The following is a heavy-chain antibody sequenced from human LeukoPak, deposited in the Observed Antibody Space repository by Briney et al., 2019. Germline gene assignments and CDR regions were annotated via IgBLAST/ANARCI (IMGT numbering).Heavy chain of an antibody. CDR1: GYTFTNNY. CDR2: IYPRDGST. J-gene: IGHJ4*02. V-gene: IGHV1-46*01. Sequence: ASVTVSCKASGYTFTNNYLHWERQAPGQGLEWMGMIYPRDGSTSYAQNFQGRVTVTRDTSTTTVHMELRGLRSEDTAVYYCARDQEGFDYWGQGTVVTVSS. CDR3: ARDQEGFDY.